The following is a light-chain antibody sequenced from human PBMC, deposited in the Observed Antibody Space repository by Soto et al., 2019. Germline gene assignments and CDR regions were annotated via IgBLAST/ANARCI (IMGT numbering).Light chain of an antibody. V-gene: IGLV2-14*01. Sequence: QSALTQPASVSGSPGQSITISCTGTSSDVGGYNYVSWYQQHPGKAPKLMIHDVSNRPSGVSNRFSGSKSGNTASLTISGLQAEDEADYYCSSYTRGSTLVSGGGTKLTVL. CDR3: SSYTRGSTLV. J-gene: IGLJ2*01. CDR1: SSDVGGYNY. CDR2: DVS.